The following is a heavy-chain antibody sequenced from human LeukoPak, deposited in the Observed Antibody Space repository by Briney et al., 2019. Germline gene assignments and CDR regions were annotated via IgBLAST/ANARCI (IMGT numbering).Heavy chain of an antibody. Sequence: PGPSLRLSCAPSAFTFNTNWTSCVRHAPGKGLQWVANIKPDGNERYYADYVKCRFTISRVNARSSLYLQRNSRRVEDTAIYYCSRRQWPAFDFWGQGTMVSVSS. CDR2: IKPDGNER. CDR1: AFTFNTNW. CDR3: SRRQWPAFDF. D-gene: IGHD6-19*01. J-gene: IGHJ3*01. V-gene: IGHV3-7*01.